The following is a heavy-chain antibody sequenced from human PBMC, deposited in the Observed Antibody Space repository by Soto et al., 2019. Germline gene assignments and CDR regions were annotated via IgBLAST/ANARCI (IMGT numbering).Heavy chain of an antibody. Sequence: ASVKVSCKASGYTFTSYYMHWVRQAPGQGLEWMGIINPSGGSTNYAQKFQGRVTMTRDTSTSTVYMELSSLRSEDTAVYYCARFRSGNSNYYSYGMDVWGQGTTVTVSS. D-gene: IGHD1-26*01. CDR2: INPSGGST. CDR3: ARFRSGNSNYYSYGMDV. J-gene: IGHJ6*02. V-gene: IGHV1-46*01. CDR1: GYTFTSYY.